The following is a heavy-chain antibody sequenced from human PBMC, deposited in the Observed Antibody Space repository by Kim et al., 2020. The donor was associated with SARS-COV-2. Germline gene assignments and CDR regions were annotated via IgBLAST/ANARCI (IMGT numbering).Heavy chain of an antibody. CDR2: IVGSSGST. CDR1: GFALSTYT. D-gene: IGHD1-26*01. V-gene: IGHV3-23*01. CDR3: AKDRVRDGKWEVDL. J-gene: IGHJ5*02. Sequence: GGSLRLSCVASGFALSTYTVSWVRQAPGKGLEWVSAIVGSSGSTFYADSVKGRFSISKVNAKNTVYLQMSDLRGEDTAVYYCAKDRVRDGKWEVDLWGRGTRVIVSS.